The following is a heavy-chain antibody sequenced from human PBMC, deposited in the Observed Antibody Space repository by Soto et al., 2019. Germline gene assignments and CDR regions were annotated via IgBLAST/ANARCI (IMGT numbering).Heavy chain of an antibody. D-gene: IGHD3-22*01. J-gene: IGHJ4*02. CDR3: AKTYYYDSSGYYSPELDY. Sequence: PGGSLRLSCAASGFTFSSYWMHWVRQAPGKGLEWVSAISGSGGSTYYADSVKGRFTISRDNSKNTLYLQMNSLRAEDTAVYYCAKTYYYDSSGYYSPELDYWGQGALVTVSS. CDR1: GFTFSSYW. CDR2: ISGSGGST. V-gene: IGHV3-23*01.